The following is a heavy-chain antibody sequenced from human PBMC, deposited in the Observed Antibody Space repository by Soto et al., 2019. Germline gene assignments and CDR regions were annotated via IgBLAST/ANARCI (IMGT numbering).Heavy chain of an antibody. CDR1: GFTFSSYP. V-gene: IGHV3-30-3*01. CDR2: ISYDGSNK. J-gene: IGHJ6*02. CDR3: ARDRVYGDGWYYYGMDV. Sequence: PGGSLRLSCAASGFTFSSYPMHWVRQAPGKGLEWVAVISYDGSNKYYADSVKGRFTISRDNSKNTLYLQMNSLRAEDTAVYYCARDRVYGDGWYYYGMDVWGQGTTVTVSS. D-gene: IGHD4-17*01.